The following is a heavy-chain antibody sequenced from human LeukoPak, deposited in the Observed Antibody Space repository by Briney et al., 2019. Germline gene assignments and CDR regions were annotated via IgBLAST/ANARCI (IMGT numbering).Heavy chain of an antibody. D-gene: IGHD3-16*01. J-gene: IGHJ4*02. CDR2: LRGDGET. CDR1: GFTFSSYA. Sequence: GGSLRLSCAASGFTFSSYAMSWVRQAPARGVEWVSSLRGDGETFYADSVKGRFTLSRDHSRNTVYLHLNNLRVEDTAVYYCAKASWVSSADAVLWGQGTVVTVS. V-gene: IGHV3-23*01. CDR3: AKASWVSSADAVL.